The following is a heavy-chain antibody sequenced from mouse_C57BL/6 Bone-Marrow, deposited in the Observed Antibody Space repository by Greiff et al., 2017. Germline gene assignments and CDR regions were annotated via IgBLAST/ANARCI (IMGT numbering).Heavy chain of an antibody. CDR2: GQGLEWFG. CDR1: YTFS. Sequence: VQGVESGPELARPWASVKISCQAFYTFSRRVHFAIRDPTSWMQWVKHRPGQGLEWFGAIYPGHGDPCYNQKFKCKATLTTYKSSGTAYMQRISLTSDDYAVDYCAWGVLRYPFAYWGQGTLVTVSA. V-gene: IGHV1-87*01. D-gene: IGHD1-1*01. CDR3: SDDYAVDYCAWGVLRYPFAY. J-gene: IGHJ3*01.